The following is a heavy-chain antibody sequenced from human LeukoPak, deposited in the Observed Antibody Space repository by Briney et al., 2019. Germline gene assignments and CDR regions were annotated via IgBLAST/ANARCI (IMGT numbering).Heavy chain of an antibody. CDR2: ISYDGSNK. CDR1: GFTFSSHA. J-gene: IGHJ4*02. Sequence: GGSLRLSCAASGFTFSSHAMHWVRQAPGKGLEWVAVISYDGSNKYYADSVKGRFTISRDNSKNTLYLQMNSLRAEDTAVYYCARQQQLAYCGGDCYGLDYWGQGTLVTVSS. D-gene: IGHD2-21*02. CDR3: ARQQQLAYCGGDCYGLDY. V-gene: IGHV3-30-3*01.